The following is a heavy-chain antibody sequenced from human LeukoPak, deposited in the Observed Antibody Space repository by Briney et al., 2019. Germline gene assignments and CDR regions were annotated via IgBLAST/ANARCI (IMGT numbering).Heavy chain of an antibody. J-gene: IGHJ3*02. CDR1: GGSFSGYY. D-gene: IGHD3-22*01. CDR3: ARERGYDSSGYYYPKRRAFDI. V-gene: IGHV4-34*01. Sequence: LDTLSLTCAVYGGSFSGYYWSWIRQPPGKGLEWIGEINHSGSTNYNPSLKSRVTISVDTSKNQFSLKLSSVTAADTAVYYCARERGYDSSGYYYPKRRAFDIWGQGTMVTVSS. CDR2: INHSGST.